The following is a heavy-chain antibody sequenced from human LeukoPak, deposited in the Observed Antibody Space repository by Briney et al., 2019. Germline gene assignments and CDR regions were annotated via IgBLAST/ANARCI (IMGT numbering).Heavy chain of an antibody. Sequence: WVTLRLNGAACGFTSSSYWMSWVRHAPGMELEWVTNIKQDGSENYYVYSVKGRFTVSRDNAKNSLYLQMNSLRAEDTAVYYCARDSSSWLGDAFDIWGQGTMVTVSS. V-gene: IGHV3-7*03. CDR3: ARDSSSWLGDAFDI. CDR2: IKQDGSEN. CDR1: GFTSSSYW. J-gene: IGHJ3*02. D-gene: IGHD6-13*01.